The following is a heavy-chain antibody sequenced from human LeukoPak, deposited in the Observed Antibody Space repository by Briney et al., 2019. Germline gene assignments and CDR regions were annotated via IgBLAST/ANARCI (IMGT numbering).Heavy chain of an antibody. Sequence: PGGSLRLSCAASGFTFSDYGMHWVRQAPGKGLEWVAVIANDGRDKKYADSVRGRFTISRDNSKNTLYLQMNSLRAEDTAVYYCAKDTLEWLYDYWGQGTLVTVSS. CDR1: GFTFSDYG. V-gene: IGHV3-30*18. CDR2: IANDGRDK. D-gene: IGHD3-3*01. CDR3: AKDTLEWLYDY. J-gene: IGHJ4*02.